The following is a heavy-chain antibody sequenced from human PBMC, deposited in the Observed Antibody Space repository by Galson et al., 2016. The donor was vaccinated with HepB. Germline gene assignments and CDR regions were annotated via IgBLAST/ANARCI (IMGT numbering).Heavy chain of an antibody. CDR2: SRNKPSSYTT. V-gene: IGHV3-72*01. J-gene: IGHJ4*02. CDR1: GFIFSDHY. Sequence: SLRLSCATSGFIFSDHYMDWVHQAPGKGLEWVARSRNKPSSYTTEYAASVEGRFTISRDESKNSLYLQMSSLKTEDTAVYYCTRAGTSTRYFDNWGQGTLVTVSS. CDR3: TRAGTSTRYFDN. D-gene: IGHD2/OR15-2a*01.